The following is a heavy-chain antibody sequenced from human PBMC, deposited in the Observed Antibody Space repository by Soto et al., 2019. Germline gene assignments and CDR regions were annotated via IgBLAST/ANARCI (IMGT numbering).Heavy chain of an antibody. CDR1: GYTFNTFY. V-gene: IGHV1-2*04. J-gene: IGHJ6*02. CDR3: ARDQYYDSSGYYGMDV. D-gene: IGHD3-22*01. CDR2: INPNSGGT. Sequence: ASVKVSCKASGYTFNTFYIHWVRQAPGQGLEWMGWINPNSGGTNYAQKFQGWVTMTRDTSISTAYMELSRLRSDDTAVYYCARDQYYDSSGYYGMDVWGQGTTVTVSS.